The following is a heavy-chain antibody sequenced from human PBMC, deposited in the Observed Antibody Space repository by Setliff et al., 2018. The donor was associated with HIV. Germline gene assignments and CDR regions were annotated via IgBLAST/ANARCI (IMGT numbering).Heavy chain of an antibody. CDR3: ARPRRDGYNLDAFDI. CDR2: ISGSNSYI. D-gene: IGHD5-12*01. V-gene: IGHV3-21*01. Sequence: GGSLRLSCAASGFTFSSYTMNWVRQAPGKGLEWVSSISGSNSYIYYADSVKGRFTISRDNAKNSLYLQMNSLRAEDTAVYYCARPRRDGYNLDAFDIWGQGTMVTVSS. CDR1: GFTFSSYT. J-gene: IGHJ3*02.